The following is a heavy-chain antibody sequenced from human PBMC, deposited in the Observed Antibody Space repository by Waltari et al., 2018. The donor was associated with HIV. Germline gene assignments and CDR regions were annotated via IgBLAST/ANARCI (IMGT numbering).Heavy chain of an antibody. CDR1: GFTFSSYW. J-gene: IGHJ4*02. V-gene: IGHV3-74*01. D-gene: IGHD6-19*01. CDR3: ARIYSSGWYEYFDY. Sequence: EVQLVESGGGLVQPGGSLRLSCAASGFTFSSYWMHWVRQAPGKGLVCLSRISGCASSRSYADSVKGPFTISTENAKNQLYLQMNSLRAEDTAVYYCARIYSSGWYEYFDYWGQGTLVTVSS. CDR2: ISGCASSR.